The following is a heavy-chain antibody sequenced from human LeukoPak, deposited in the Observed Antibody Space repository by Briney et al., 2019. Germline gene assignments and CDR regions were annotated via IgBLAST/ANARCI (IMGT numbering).Heavy chain of an antibody. J-gene: IGHJ4*02. CDR3: VSDMSYSGYYIDY. V-gene: IGHV3-30-3*01. Sequence: PGGSLRLSCVASGFTFSSYAMHWVRQAPGKGLEWVALISYDGSNKYYADSVKGRFTISRDNSKNTLYLQVNSLSPEDTAVYYCVSDMSYSGYYIDYWGQGTLVTVSS. CDR1: GFTFSSYA. D-gene: IGHD3-3*01. CDR2: ISYDGSNK.